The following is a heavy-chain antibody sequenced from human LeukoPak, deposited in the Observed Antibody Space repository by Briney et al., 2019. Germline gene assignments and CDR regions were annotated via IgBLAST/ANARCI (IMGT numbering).Heavy chain of an antibody. D-gene: IGHD3-3*01. CDR3: ARPERHYDFWSGWDV. CDR1: GGSISPYF. V-gene: IGHV4-59*08. Sequence: SETLSLTCTVSGGSISPYFWSWLRQPPGKGLELEWIGCIHYGGSTNYSPSLKSRVTISVDTSKNQFSLNLNSVTAADTAVYYCARPERHYDFWSGWDVWGKGTTVTVSS. CDR2: IHYGGST. J-gene: IGHJ6*04.